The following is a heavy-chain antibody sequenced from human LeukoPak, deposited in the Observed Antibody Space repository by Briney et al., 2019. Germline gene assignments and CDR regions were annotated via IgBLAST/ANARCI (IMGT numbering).Heavy chain of an antibody. V-gene: IGHV3-23*01. CDR3: AKGTLKYYFDY. CDR1: GFTFSTYA. Sequence: GGCLRLSCAASGFTFSTYAMNWVRQAPGKGLEWVSIISGNGGSTYYADSRKGRFTISRDNSKNTLYLQMNSLRAADTAVYYCAKGTLKYYFDYWGQRTLPTVSS. J-gene: IGHJ4*02. CDR2: ISGNGGST.